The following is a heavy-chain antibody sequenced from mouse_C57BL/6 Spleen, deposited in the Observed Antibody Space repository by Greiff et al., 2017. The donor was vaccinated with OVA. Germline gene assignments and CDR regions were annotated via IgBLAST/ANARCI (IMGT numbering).Heavy chain of an antibody. D-gene: IGHD2-5*01. V-gene: IGHV1-53*01. CDR3: ARYGVTYYAMDY. CDR2: INPSNGGT. CDR1: GYTFTSYW. J-gene: IGHJ4*01. Sequence: QVQLQQSGTELVKPGASVKLSCKASGYTFTSYWMHWVKQRPGQGLEWIGNINPSNGGTNYNEKFKSKATLTVDKSSSTAYMQLSSLTSEDSAVYYCARYGVTYYAMDYWGQGTSVTVSS.